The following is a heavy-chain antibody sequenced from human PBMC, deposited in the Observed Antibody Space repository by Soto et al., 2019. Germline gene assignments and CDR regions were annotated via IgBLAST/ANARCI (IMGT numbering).Heavy chain of an antibody. J-gene: IGHJ6*04. D-gene: IGHD3-10*01. CDR1: GFTFTMFP. CDR3: ARDLREGAGIHFYLAMDV. V-gene: IGHV3-30-3*01. CDR2: VSYGGSES. Sequence: HPGGSLRLSCSPSGFTFTMFPMHWLRQAPGKRLEGVAVVSYGGSESHYADSVKGRFTISRDDSKNTLYLQMNSLRAEDTAVYYCARDLREGAGIHFYLAMDVWGEGTRVTVAS.